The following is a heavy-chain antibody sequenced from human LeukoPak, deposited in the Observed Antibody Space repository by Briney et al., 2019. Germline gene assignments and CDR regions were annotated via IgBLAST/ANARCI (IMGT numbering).Heavy chain of an antibody. V-gene: IGHV4-4*07. CDR1: GGSISSYY. J-gene: IGHJ4*02. Sequence: PSETLSLICTVSGGSISSYYLSWIRQPAGKGLEWIGRIHTSGSTNYNPSLKSRVTMSVDTSKNQFSLKLSSVTAADTAVYYCARDRYYYGSSGYYRLDYWGQGTLVTVSS. CDR2: IHTSGST. D-gene: IGHD3-22*01. CDR3: ARDRYYYGSSGYYRLDY.